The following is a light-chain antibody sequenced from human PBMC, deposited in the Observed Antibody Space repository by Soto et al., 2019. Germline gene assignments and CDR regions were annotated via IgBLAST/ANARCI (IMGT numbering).Light chain of an antibody. CDR3: QQRSNWPPYT. J-gene: IGKJ2*01. V-gene: IGKV3-11*02. Sequence: EIVLTQSPATLSLSPGERATLSCRASQSVSTYLVWYQQKPGQAPRLLIYDASNRATGVPARFSGSGSGRDFTLTISGLEPEDFAVYYCQQRSNWPPYTFGQGTKLEIK. CDR1: QSVSTY. CDR2: DAS.